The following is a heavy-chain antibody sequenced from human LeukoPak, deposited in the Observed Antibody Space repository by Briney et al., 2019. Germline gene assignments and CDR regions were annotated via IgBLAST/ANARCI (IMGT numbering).Heavy chain of an antibody. Sequence: PGGSLRLSCAASGFTFSSYEMNWVRQAPGKGLEWVSYISSSGSVIYFADSVKGRFTISRDNAKNSLYLQMNSLRAEDTAVYYCAKSGRTGFYTPFDYWGQGTLVTVSS. V-gene: IGHV3-48*03. D-gene: IGHD3/OR15-3a*01. CDR1: GFTFSSYE. CDR3: AKSGRTGFYTPFDY. CDR2: ISSSGSVI. J-gene: IGHJ4*02.